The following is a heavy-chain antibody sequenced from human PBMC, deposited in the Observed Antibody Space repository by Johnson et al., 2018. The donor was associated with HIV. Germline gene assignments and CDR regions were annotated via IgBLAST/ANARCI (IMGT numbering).Heavy chain of an antibody. V-gene: IGHV3-7*01. CDR3: ARDVYHNFWTGYSRNDAFDF. CDR2: IKHDGSEK. D-gene: IGHD3/OR15-3a*01. Sequence: MQLVESGGGVVQPGGSLRLSCVVSEFIFSRYWLNWVRQAPGKGLEWVANIKHDGSEKHYVDAVKGRFTISRDHANNSLYLQMNSLRVEDTAVYYCARDVYHNFWTGYSRNDAFDFWGQGTMVTVFS. J-gene: IGHJ3*01. CDR1: EFIFSRYW.